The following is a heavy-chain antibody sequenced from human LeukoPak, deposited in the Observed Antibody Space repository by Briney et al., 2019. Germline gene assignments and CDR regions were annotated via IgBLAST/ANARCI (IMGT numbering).Heavy chain of an antibody. Sequence: SETLSLTCAVYGGSFSGYYWSWIRQPPGKGLEGSGEINHSGSTNYNPSLKSRVTISVDTSKNQFSLKLSSVTAADTAVYYCARLTKNDSGSFRFGKKKRGYMDVWGKGTTVTISS. CDR3: ARLTKNDSGSFRFGKKKRGYMDV. D-gene: IGHD3-10*01. CDR1: GGSFSGYY. V-gene: IGHV4-34*01. CDR2: INHSGST. J-gene: IGHJ6*03.